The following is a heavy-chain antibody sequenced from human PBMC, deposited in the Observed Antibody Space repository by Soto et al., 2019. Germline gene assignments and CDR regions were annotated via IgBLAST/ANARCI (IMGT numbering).Heavy chain of an antibody. V-gene: IGHV3-7*01. CDR3: ASSYSNYALIDYYYYGMDV. J-gene: IGHJ6*02. CDR2: IKQDGNEK. D-gene: IGHD4-4*01. CDR1: GFTFSDYW. Sequence: GGSLRLSCAVSGFTFSDYWMSWVRQAPGKGLEWVANIKQDGNEKYYVDSVKGRFTISRDNAKNSLYLQMNSLRAEDTAVYYCASSYSNYALIDYYYYGMDVWGQGTTVTVSS.